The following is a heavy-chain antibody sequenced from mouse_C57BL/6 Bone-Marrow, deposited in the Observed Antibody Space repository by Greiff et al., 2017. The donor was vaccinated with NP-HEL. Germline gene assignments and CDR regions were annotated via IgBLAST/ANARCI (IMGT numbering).Heavy chain of an antibody. CDR3: VRPHYYGSPWFAY. D-gene: IGHD1-1*01. V-gene: IGHV10-1*01. Sequence: EVQGVESGGGLVQPKGSLKLSCAASGFSFNTYAMNWVRQAPGKGVEWVARIRSKSNNYATDYADSVKDRFTISRDDSESMLYLQMNNFKTEDTAMYYCVRPHYYGSPWFAYWGQGTLVTVSA. CDR1: GFSFNTYA. CDR2: IRSKSNNYAT. J-gene: IGHJ3*01.